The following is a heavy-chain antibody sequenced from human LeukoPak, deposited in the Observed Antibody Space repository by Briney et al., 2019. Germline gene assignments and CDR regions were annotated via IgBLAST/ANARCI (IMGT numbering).Heavy chain of an antibody. CDR2: INPNSGGT. V-gene: IGHV1-2*02. CDR3: ARDLKQYQLLSASAFDI. Sequence: APVKVSCKASGYTFTCYYMHWVRQAPGQGLEWMGWINPNSGGTNYAQKFQGRVTMTRDTSISTAYMELSRLRSDDTAVYYCARDLKQYQLLSASAFDIWGQGTMVTVSS. CDR1: GYTFTCYY. D-gene: IGHD2-2*01. J-gene: IGHJ3*02.